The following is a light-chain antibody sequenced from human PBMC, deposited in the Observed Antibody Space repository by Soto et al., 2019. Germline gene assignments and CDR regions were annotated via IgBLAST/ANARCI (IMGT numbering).Light chain of an antibody. CDR2: EVS. CDR3: SSFTSVSTWV. Sequence: QSALTQPASVSGSPGQSITISCTGTSSDVGGYNYVSWYQQDPGKAPKLMISEVSNRPSGVSNRFSGSKSGDTASLPISGRQFADEADYYCSSFTSVSTWVFGGGTQLTVL. J-gene: IGLJ3*02. CDR1: SSDVGGYNY. V-gene: IGLV2-14*01.